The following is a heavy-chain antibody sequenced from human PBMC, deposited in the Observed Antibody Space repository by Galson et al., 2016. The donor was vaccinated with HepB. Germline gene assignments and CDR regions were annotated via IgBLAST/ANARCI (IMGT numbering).Heavy chain of an antibody. V-gene: IGHV3-7*03. Sequence: SLRLSCAASGFTFSSYSMTWVRQAPGEGLEWVANIKQDGSEKYYVDSVKGRFTISRDNAKNSLYLQMYSLRGEDTAVYYSARGRGVDVWGQGTTVTVSS. CDR1: GFTFSSYS. CDR2: IKQDGSEK. J-gene: IGHJ6*02. CDR3: ARGRGVDV.